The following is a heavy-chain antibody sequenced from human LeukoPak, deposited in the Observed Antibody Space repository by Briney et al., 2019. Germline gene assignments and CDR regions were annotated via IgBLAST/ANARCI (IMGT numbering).Heavy chain of an antibody. V-gene: IGHV4-59*08. CDR3: ARHPPWLLSHAFDI. CDR2: IYYSGST. CDR1: GGSISSYY. J-gene: IGHJ3*02. Sequence: SETLSLTCTVSGGSISSYYWSWIRQPPGKGLEWIGYIYYSGSTNYNPSLKSRVTISVDTSKNQFSLKLSSVTAADTAVYYCARHPPWLLSHAFDIWGQGTMVTVSS. D-gene: IGHD2/OR15-2a*01.